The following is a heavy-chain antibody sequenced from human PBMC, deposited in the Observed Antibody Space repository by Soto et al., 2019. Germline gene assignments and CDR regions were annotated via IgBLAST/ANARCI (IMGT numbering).Heavy chain of an antibody. CDR2: IYEGGNT. J-gene: IGHJ3*02. V-gene: IGHV4-30-2*01. Sequence: SATLSLTCAVSGGSIISDGYSWSWIRQPPGKGLQWIGHIYEGGNTYYTPSLESRVAISTDKSKNQFSLRLSSVTAADPAVYYCVRRSPEDAFDIWGQGTMVTVSS. CDR3: VRRSPEDAFDI. CDR1: GGSIISDGYS.